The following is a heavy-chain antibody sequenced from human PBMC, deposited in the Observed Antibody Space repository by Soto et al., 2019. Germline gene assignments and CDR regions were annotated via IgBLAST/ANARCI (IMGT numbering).Heavy chain of an antibody. Sequence: EVQLLESGGGLVQPGGSLRLSCAASGFTFSSYAMSWVRQAPGKGLEWVSAISGSGGSTYYADSVKGRFTISRDNSKKTLYLQMNSLRAEDTAVYYCAKSGSGQLWYKNAYYFDYWGQGTLVTVSS. D-gene: IGHD5-18*01. CDR2: ISGSGGST. V-gene: IGHV3-23*01. CDR3: AKSGSGQLWYKNAYYFDY. J-gene: IGHJ4*02. CDR1: GFTFSSYA.